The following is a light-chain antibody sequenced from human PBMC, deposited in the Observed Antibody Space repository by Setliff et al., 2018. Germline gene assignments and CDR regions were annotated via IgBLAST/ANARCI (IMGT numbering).Light chain of an antibody. CDR2: DVS. J-gene: IGLJ1*01. CDR1: SSDVGGYDY. CDR3: SSFTTSGLYV. V-gene: IGLV2-14*03. Sequence: QSALTQPASVSGSPGQSITISCTGSSSDVGGYDYVSWYQQHPGKAPKLMIYDVSKRPSGVPDRFSGSKSGNTASLTISGLQAEDEADYYCSSFTTSGLYVFGTGTKVTVL.